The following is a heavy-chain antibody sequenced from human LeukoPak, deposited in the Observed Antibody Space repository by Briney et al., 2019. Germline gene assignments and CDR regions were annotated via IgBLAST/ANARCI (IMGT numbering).Heavy chain of an antibody. CDR2: ISAYNGNT. CDR3: ARDFGRVLAVAGLESDY. CDR1: GYTFTSYG. Sequence: GASVKVSCKASGYTFTSYGISWVRQAPGQGLEWMGWISAYNGNTNYAQKLQGRVTMTTDTSTSTAYMELRSLRSDDTAVYYCARDFGRVLAVAGLESDYWGQGTLVTVSS. V-gene: IGHV1-18*01. J-gene: IGHJ4*02. D-gene: IGHD6-19*01.